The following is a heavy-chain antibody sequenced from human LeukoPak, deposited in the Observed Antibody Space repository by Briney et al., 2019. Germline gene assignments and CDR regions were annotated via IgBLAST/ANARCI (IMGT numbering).Heavy chain of an antibody. CDR3: TRAPEAVAGTVDYYYMDV. Sequence: GGSLRLSCTASGFTFGDYAMSWFRQAPGKGLEWVGFIRSKAYGGTTEYAASVKGRFTISRDDSKSIAYLQMNSLKTEDTAVYYCTRAPEAVAGTVDYYYMDVWGKGTTVTVSS. CDR1: GFTFGDYA. CDR2: IRSKAYGGTT. J-gene: IGHJ6*03. V-gene: IGHV3-49*03. D-gene: IGHD6-19*01.